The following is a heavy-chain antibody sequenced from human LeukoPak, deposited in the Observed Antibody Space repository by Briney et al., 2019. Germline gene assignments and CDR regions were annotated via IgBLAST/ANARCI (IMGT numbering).Heavy chain of an antibody. D-gene: IGHD3/OR15-3a*01. Sequence: GESLMISCQGSGYRFSNYWIAWVRQVPGKGLEWMGVTGDSDTRYSPSFEGQVTMSVDKSINTAYLQWSSLKASDTAMYYCARHFGTGTPFDYWGQGTLVTVSS. CDR2: TGDSDT. V-gene: IGHV5-51*01. J-gene: IGHJ4*02. CDR3: ARHFGTGTPFDY. CDR1: GYRFSNYW.